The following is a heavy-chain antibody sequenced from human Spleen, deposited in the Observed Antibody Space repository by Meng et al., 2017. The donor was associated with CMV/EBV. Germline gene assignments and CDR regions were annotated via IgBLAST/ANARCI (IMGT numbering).Heavy chain of an antibody. D-gene: IGHD6-13*01. J-gene: IGHJ4*02. CDR2: IRRKSYGGTA. CDR1: GFTFSDYP. V-gene: IGHV3-49*02. Sequence: GESLKISCATSGFTFSDYPMTWVRQAPGKGLEWVGFIRRKSYGGTAEHAASVKGRFTISRDDSKSIAYLQMNSLKTEDTAVYYCAKIKIAPIEGNYFDYWGQGTLVTVSS. CDR3: AKIKIAPIEGNYFDY.